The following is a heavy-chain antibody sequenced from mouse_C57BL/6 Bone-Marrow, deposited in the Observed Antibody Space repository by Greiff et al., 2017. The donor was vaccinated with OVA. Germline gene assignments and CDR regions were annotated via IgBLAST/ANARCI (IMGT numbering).Heavy chain of an antibody. D-gene: IGHD2-1*01. CDR1: GFNIKDDY. Sequence: VQLQQSGAELVRPGASVKLSCTASGFNIKDDYMYWVKQRPEQGLEWIGWIDPENGDTEYASKFQGKATITADTSSNTAYLQLSSLTSEDTAVYYCTTRNGWYFDVWGTGTTVTVSS. CDR2: IDPENGDT. J-gene: IGHJ1*03. V-gene: IGHV14-4*01. CDR3: TTRNGWYFDV.